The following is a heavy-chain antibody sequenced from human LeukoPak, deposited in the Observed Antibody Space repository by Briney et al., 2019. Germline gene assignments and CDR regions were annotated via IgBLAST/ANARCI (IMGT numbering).Heavy chain of an antibody. CDR3: ARSPQLVRKTYFDY. D-gene: IGHD6-13*01. CDR1: GGSFSGYY. Sequence: SETLSLTCAVYGGSFSGYYWSWIRQPPGKGLEWIGEINHSGSTNYNPSLKSRVTISVDTSKNQFSLKLSSVTAADTAVYYCARSPQLVRKTYFDYWGQGTLVTVSS. J-gene: IGHJ4*02. CDR2: INHSGST. V-gene: IGHV4-34*01.